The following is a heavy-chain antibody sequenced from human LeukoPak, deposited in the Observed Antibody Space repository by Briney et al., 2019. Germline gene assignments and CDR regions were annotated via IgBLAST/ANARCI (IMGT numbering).Heavy chain of an antibody. Sequence: PSETLSLTCTVSGGSISSSSYYWGWIRQPPGKGLEWIGSIYYSGSTYYNPSLKSRVTISVDTSKNQFSLKLSSVTAADTAVYYCARQDLGIRYFDLWGRGTLVTVSS. CDR1: GGSISSSSYY. V-gene: IGHV4-39*01. D-gene: IGHD7-27*01. CDR2: IYYSGST. CDR3: ARQDLGIRYFDL. J-gene: IGHJ2*01.